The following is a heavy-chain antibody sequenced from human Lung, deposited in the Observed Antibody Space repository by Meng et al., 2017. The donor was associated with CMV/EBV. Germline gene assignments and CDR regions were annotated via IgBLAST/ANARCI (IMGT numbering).Heavy chain of an antibody. J-gene: IGHJ6*02. CDR2: ISSSSSTI. CDR1: GFTFSSYS. D-gene: IGHD3-3*01. V-gene: IGHV3-48*04. CDR3: ARGLRYYDFWSGSDIYGMDV. Sequence: SCAASGFTFSSYSMNWVRQAPGKGLEWVSYISSSSSTIYYADSVKGRFTISRDNAKNSLYLQMNSLRAEDTAVYYCARGLRYYDFWSGSDIYGMDVWXQGTXVTVSS.